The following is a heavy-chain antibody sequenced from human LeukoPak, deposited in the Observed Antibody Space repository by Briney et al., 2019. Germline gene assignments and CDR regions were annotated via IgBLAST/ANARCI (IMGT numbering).Heavy chain of an antibody. CDR3: ARRVSSGNFDY. D-gene: IGHD6-19*01. Sequence: PSEILSLICTVSGDSISNMNYYWAWVRQPPGKGLEWIGTIYYSGGTYYNPSLKSRVTISVDTSKNQFSLNLTSVTAADTAVYYCARRVSSGNFDYWGQGGLVTVSS. J-gene: IGHJ4*02. CDR2: IYYSGGT. V-gene: IGHV4-39*01. CDR1: GDSISNMNYY.